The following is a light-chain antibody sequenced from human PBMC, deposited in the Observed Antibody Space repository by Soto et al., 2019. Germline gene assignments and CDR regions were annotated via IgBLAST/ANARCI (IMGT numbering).Light chain of an antibody. Sequence: EIVLTQSPATLSLSPGERATLSCRASQSVSSYLAWYQQKPGQAPRLLIYDASSRATGIPARFSGSGSGTVFTLTISSLEPEDFAIYYCQQHSGWPPTFGGGTKVDLK. J-gene: IGKJ4*01. CDR2: DAS. V-gene: IGKV3-11*01. CDR1: QSVSSY. CDR3: QQHSGWPPT.